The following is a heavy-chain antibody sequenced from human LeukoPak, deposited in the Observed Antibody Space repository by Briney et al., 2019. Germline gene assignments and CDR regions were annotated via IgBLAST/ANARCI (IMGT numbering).Heavy chain of an antibody. J-gene: IGHJ4*02. CDR3: ATDRENSDWQKRFDS. CDR2: INQDASEI. Sequence: GGSLRLSCAASGFTFSTYWMNWYRQAPGKGLEWVGNINQDASEINYVDSVRGRFTNSRDNAKSSLHLQMNSLRAEDTAVYYCATDRENSDWQKRFDSWGQGTLVTVSS. CDR1: GFTFSTYW. V-gene: IGHV3-7*01. D-gene: IGHD2-21*02.